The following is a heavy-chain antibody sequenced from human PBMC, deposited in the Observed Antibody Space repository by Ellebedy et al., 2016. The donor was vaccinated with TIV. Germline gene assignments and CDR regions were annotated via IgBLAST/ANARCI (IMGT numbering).Heavy chain of an antibody. CDR3: TRHGLNWGWGEY. D-gene: IGHD7-27*01. CDR1: GFTFSGSA. CDR2: IRSKANSYAT. J-gene: IGHJ4*02. V-gene: IGHV3-73*01. Sequence: GESLKISCAASGFTFSGSAMHWVRQASGKGLEWVGRIRSKANSYATAYAASVKGRFTISRDDSKNTAYLQMNSLKTEDTAVYYCTRHGLNWGWGEYWGQGTLVTVSS.